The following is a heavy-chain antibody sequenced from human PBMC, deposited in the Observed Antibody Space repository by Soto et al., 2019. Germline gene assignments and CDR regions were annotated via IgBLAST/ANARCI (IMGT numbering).Heavy chain of an antibody. J-gene: IGHJ6*02. CDR3: ATDGYGMDV. Sequence: QVQLVESGGGVVQPGRSLRLSCAASGFTFSSYGMHWVRQAPGKGLEWVAVISYDGSNKYYADSVKGRFTISIDNSKKTLYLQMNSLRAEETAVYYCATDGYGMDVWGQGTTVTVSS. CDR1: GFTFSSYG. CDR2: ISYDGSNK. V-gene: IGHV3-30*03.